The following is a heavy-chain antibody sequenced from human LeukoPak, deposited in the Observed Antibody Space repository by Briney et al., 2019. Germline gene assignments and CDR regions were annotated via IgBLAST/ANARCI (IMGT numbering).Heavy chain of an antibody. CDR1: GFTFSSYW. CDR3: SRRVSATRWFDP. CDR2: INSDGSTT. V-gene: IGHV3-74*01. D-gene: IGHD2-15*01. J-gene: IGHJ5*02. Sequence: GGSLRLSCAASGFTFSSYWMHWVRQAPGKGLVWVSRINSDGSTTNYADSVKGRFTISRDNAENTMYLQMNSLRVEDTAVYYCSRRVSATRWFDPWGQGTLVTVSS.